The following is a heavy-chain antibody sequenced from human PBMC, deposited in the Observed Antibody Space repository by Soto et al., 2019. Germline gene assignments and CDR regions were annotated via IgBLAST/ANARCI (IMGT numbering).Heavy chain of an antibody. J-gene: IGHJ6*03. CDR2: IYYSGST. Sequence: SETLSLTCTVSGGSISSGGYYWSWIRQHPGKGLEWIGYIYYSGSTYYNPSLKSRVTISVDTSKNQFSLKLSSVTAADTAVYYCAREGPYGDYYYMDVWGKGTTVTVSS. CDR3: AREGPYGDYYYMDV. CDR1: GGSISSGGYY. V-gene: IGHV4-31*03. D-gene: IGHD4-17*01.